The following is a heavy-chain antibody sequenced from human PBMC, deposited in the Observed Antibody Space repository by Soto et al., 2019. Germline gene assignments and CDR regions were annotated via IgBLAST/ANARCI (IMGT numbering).Heavy chain of an antibody. CDR2: MNLATGGT. D-gene: IGHD5-18*01. J-gene: IGHJ4*02. CDR3: ARDGNFAFLGYSFAFDF. Sequence: QVQLVQSGAEVKKPGASVRVSCETSGYRFTAYYIHWVRQAPGQGLEWIGRMNLATGGTTYAQKFQGRVTMTRDTSISTAYMELSSLKSDDTAMYYCARDGNFAFLGYSFAFDFWGQGTLVTVSS. CDR1: GYRFTAYY. V-gene: IGHV1-2*06.